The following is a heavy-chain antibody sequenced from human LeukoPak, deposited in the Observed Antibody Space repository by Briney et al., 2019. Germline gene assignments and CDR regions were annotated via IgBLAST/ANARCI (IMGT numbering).Heavy chain of an antibody. CDR2: FDPEDGET. CDR3: ATDPYYYGSGSYFAFDI. V-gene: IGHV1-24*01. D-gene: IGHD3-10*01. J-gene: IGHJ3*02. Sequence: VXXSCKVSGYTLTELSMHWVRQAPGKGLEWMGGFDPEDGETIYAQKFQGRVTMTEDTSTDTAYMELSSLRSEDTAVYYCATDPYYYGSGSYFAFDIWGQGTMVTVSS. CDR1: GYTLTELS.